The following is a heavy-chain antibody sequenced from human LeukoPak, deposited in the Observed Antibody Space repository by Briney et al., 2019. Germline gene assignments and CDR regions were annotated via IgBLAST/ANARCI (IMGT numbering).Heavy chain of an antibody. V-gene: IGHV1-2*02. Sequence: VASVKLSCKASGYTFTGYYMHWVRQAPGQGLEWMGWINPNSGGTNYAQKFQGRVTMTRDTSISTAYMELSRLRSDDTAVYYCARDLTVTTQPKPHYGMDVWGQGTTVTVSS. CDR3: ARDLTVTTQPKPHYGMDV. CDR2: INPNSGGT. D-gene: IGHD4-11*01. J-gene: IGHJ6*02. CDR1: GYTFTGYY.